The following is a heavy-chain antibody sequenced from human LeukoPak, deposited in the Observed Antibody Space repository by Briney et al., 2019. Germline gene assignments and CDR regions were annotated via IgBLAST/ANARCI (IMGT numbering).Heavy chain of an antibody. J-gene: IGHJ5*02. CDR3: ARDIVVVPAAPRGRWFDP. V-gene: IGHV1-69*13. Sequence: SVKVSCKASGGTFSSYAISWVRQAPGQGLEWMGRIIPIFGTANYAQKFQGRVTITADESTSTAYMELSSLRSEDTAVYYCARDIVVVPAAPRGRWFDPWGQGTLVTVSS. CDR2: IIPIFGTA. D-gene: IGHD2-2*01. CDR1: GGTFSSYA.